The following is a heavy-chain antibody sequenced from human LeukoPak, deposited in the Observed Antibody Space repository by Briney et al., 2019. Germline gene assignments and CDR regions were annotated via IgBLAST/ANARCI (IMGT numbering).Heavy chain of an antibody. J-gene: IGHJ3*02. Sequence: PSETLSLTCTVSGGSISSSSYYWGWIRQPAGKGLEWIGRIYTSGSTNYNPSLKSRVTMSVDTSKNQFSLKLSSVTAADTAVYYCARDLPPYGPISDAFDIWGQGTMVTVSS. CDR3: ARDLPPYGPISDAFDI. D-gene: IGHD2-21*01. V-gene: IGHV4-61*02. CDR2: IYTSGST. CDR1: GGSISSSSYY.